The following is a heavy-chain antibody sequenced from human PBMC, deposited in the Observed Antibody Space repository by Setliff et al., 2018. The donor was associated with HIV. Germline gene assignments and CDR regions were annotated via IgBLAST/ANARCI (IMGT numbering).Heavy chain of an antibody. CDR1: GYTFATYD. CDR2: VNPYSGDS. CDR3: ARGYASGSGSYYYDY. V-gene: IGHV1-8*02. J-gene: IGHJ4*02. Sequence: ASVKVSCKPSGYTFATYDINWVRQAAGQGLEWLGWVNPYSGDSGYAQKFHGRLTMTRDTSRGTAHMELRSLRSDDTAVYFCARGYASGSGSYYYDYWGQGTLVTVSS. D-gene: IGHD2-15*01.